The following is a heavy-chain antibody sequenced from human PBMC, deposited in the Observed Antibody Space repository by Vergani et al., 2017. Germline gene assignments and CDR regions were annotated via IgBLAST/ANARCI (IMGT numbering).Heavy chain of an antibody. V-gene: IGHV3-48*03. CDR3: ASMGWYYAFDI. J-gene: IGHJ3*02. CDR1: GFTFSSYE. CDR2: IGSSGSTI. D-gene: IGHD2-15*01. Sequence: EVQLVESGGGLVQPGGSLRLSCAASGFTFSSYEMNWVRQAPGKGLEWVSYIGSSGSTIYYADSVKGRFTISRDNAKNSLYLQMNSLRAEDTAVYYCASMGWYYAFDIWGQGTMVTVSS.